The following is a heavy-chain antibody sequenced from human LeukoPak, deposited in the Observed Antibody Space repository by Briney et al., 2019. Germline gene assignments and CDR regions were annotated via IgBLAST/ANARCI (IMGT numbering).Heavy chain of an antibody. J-gene: IGHJ4*02. Sequence: GRSLRLSCAASGFTFSSNGMHWVRQAPGKGLEWVAVISYDGSNKYYADSVKGRFTISRDNSKNTLYLQMNSLRAEDTAVYYCARDRSASRSFDYWGQGTLVTVSS. CDR1: GFTFSSNG. CDR2: ISYDGSNK. D-gene: IGHD1-26*01. CDR3: ARDRSASRSFDY. V-gene: IGHV3-30*03.